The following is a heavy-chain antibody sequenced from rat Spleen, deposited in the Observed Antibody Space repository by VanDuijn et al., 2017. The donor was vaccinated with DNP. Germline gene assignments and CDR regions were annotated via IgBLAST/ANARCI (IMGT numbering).Heavy chain of an antibody. V-gene: IGHV3-3*01. CDR2: VTNAGST. J-gene: IGHJ2*01. D-gene: IGHD4-4*01. CDR1: GFSITNNFK. Sequence: EVLLQESGPGLVKPSQSLSLTCSVTGFSITNNFKWSWIRKFPGNRLEWMGYVTNAGSTHYNPSLKRRISITTDTSKNQFFLQVNSVDTENTATYYCAIQRGVFDDWDRGVMVTVSS. CDR3: AIQRGVFDD.